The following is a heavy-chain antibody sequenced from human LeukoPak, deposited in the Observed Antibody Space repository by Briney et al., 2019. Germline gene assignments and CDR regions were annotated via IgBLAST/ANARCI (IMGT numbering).Heavy chain of an antibody. D-gene: IGHD3-9*01. V-gene: IGHV1-69*13. CDR3: ARDDGRYFDRLGHDAFDI. J-gene: IGHJ3*02. CDR1: GYTFTSYG. Sequence: ASVKVSCKASGYTFTSYGISWVRQAPGQGLEWMGGIIPIFGTSNYAQKFQGRVTITADESTSTAYMELSSLRSEDTAVYYCARDDGRYFDRLGHDAFDIWGQGTLVTASS. CDR2: IIPIFGTS.